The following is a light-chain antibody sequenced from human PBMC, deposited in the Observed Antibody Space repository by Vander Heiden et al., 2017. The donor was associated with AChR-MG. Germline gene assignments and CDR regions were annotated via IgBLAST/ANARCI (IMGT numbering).Light chain of an antibody. CDR2: SNN. Sequence: SVLTQPPSASGTPGQRVTISCSGSSSNIGSNTVNWYQQHPGTAPKPLIYSNNQRPSGVPDRFSGSKSGTSASLAISGLQSEDEADYYCAAWDDSLNGYVFGTGTKVTVL. CDR3: AAWDDSLNGYV. V-gene: IGLV1-44*01. CDR1: SSNIGSNT. J-gene: IGLJ1*01.